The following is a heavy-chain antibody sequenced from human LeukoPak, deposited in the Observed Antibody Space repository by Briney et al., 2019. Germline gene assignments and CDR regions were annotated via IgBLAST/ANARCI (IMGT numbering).Heavy chain of an antibody. Sequence: GGSLRLSCAASGFTFSNYWMHWVRQAPGRGLVWVSRINSDGTNTSYADSVKGRFTISRDNAKNTLYLQMNSLRAEDTAMYYCARDPVSLLMWGQGTLVTVSS. CDR1: GFTFSNYW. CDR2: INSDGTNT. CDR3: ARDPVSLLM. V-gene: IGHV3-74*01. D-gene: IGHD3-16*01. J-gene: IGHJ4*02.